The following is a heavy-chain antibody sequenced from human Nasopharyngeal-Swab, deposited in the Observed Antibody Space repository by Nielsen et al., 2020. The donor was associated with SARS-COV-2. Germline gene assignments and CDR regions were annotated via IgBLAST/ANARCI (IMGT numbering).Heavy chain of an antibody. CDR1: GGSISGYY. CDR2: IYVSGIT. V-gene: IGHV4-4*07. CDR3: ARKMTYDEDEDH. Sequence: SETLSLTCTVSGGSISGYYWSWIRQPAGKGLEWIGRIYVSGITNYNPSLKSRVTMSVDTSKKQFSLNLSSVTAADTAVYWCARKMTYDEDEDHWGQGTLVTVSS. J-gene: IGHJ4*02. D-gene: IGHD5-12*01.